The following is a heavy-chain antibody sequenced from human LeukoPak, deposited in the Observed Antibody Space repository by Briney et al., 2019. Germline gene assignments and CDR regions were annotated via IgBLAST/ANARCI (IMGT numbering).Heavy chain of an antibody. CDR1: GFMFSSYE. D-gene: IGHD6-13*01. V-gene: IGHV3-48*03. CDR3: ARELFGSSWPQGYYYHGMDV. CDR2: IRSSGSTI. Sequence: PGGSLRLSCATSGFMFSSYEMNWVRRAPGKGLEWISYIRSSGSTIYYADSVKGRFTISRDNAKNSLWLQMNSLRAEDTAVYYCARELFGSSWPQGYYYHGMDVWGKGTTVTVSS. J-gene: IGHJ6*04.